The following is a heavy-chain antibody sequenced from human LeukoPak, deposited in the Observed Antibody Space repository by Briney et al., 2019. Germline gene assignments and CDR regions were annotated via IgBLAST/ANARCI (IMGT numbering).Heavy chain of an antibody. CDR1: GYTFTNHG. V-gene: IGHV1-18*01. Sequence: GASVKVSCKASGYTFTNHGISWMRQAPGQGLEWMGLISAYNGNTKYAQKLQGRVTMTTDTSTSTAYMELRSLRSDDTAVYYCARDLYYYMDVWGKGTTVTVSS. CDR3: ARDLYYYMDV. J-gene: IGHJ6*03. CDR2: ISAYNGNT.